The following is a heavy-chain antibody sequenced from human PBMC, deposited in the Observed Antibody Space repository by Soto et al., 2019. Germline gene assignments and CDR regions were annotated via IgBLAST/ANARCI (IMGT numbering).Heavy chain of an antibody. CDR3: AHRAMKSPGHWNDDV. CDR1: GFSLTTSGVG. D-gene: IGHD1-1*01. J-gene: IGHJ4*02. V-gene: IGHV2-5*02. Sequence: SGPTLVNPTQTLTLTCTFSGFSLTTSGVGVGWIRQPPGKALEWLALNYWEDTKHYSPSLKSRLTITKDSSKNQVVLTMTNMDPVDTATYYCAHRAMKSPGHWNDDVGGQETLVAV. CDR2: NYWEDTK.